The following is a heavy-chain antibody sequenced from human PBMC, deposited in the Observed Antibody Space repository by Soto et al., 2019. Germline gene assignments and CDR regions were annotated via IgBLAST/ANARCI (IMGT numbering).Heavy chain of an antibody. V-gene: IGHV3-66*01. CDR1: GFIVSDTY. Sequence: EVQLVESGGGLVQPGGSLRLSCTASGFIVSDTYVNWVRQAPGKGLEWVSVISNRGDTHYADSVRGRFSLSRDISDNTLHLQMNNLRVEDTAVYYCAREPRYCRGGSCSIRGDAYDIWGQGTMVTVSS. D-gene: IGHD2-15*01. CDR2: ISNRGDT. CDR3: AREPRYCRGGSCSIRGDAYDI. J-gene: IGHJ3*02.